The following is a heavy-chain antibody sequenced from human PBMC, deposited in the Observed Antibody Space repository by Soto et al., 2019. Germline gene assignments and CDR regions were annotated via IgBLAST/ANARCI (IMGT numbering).Heavy chain of an antibody. CDR3: ARGRGGTYDAFDI. CDR2: IYYSGTT. J-gene: IGHJ3*02. D-gene: IGHD1-26*01. V-gene: IGHV4-59*01. CDR1: SGSIGTYF. Sequence: SETLSLTCTVSSGSIGTYFWSWIRQPPGKGLEWIGYIYYSGTTNHNPSLKSRVTIFLDTSKNQFSLRLSSVTAADTAVYYCARGRGGTYDAFDIWGQGTLVTVSS.